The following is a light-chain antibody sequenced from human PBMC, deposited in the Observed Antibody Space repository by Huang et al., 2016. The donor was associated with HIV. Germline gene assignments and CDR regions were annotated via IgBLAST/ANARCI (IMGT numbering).Light chain of an antibody. V-gene: IGKV1-5*03. J-gene: IGKJ1*01. Sequence: DIQMTQSPSTLSASVGDRVTLTCRASESISTWLAWYPQKPGKAPKLRVYKASTLESGVPSRFGGSGSGTEFTLTISSLQPDDFATYYCQQYNRRWAFGQGTKVEIK. CDR2: KAS. CDR3: QQYNRRWA. CDR1: ESISTW.